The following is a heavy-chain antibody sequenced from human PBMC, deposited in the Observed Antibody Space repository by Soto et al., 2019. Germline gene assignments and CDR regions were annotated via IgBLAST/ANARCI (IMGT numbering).Heavy chain of an antibody. CDR1: GFTFSSYG. CDR2: ISYDGSNK. CDR3: AKDSVGAPGI. V-gene: IGHV3-30*18. Sequence: QVQLVESGGGVVQPGRSLRLSCAASGFTFSSYGMHWVRQAPGKGLEWVAVISYDGSNKYYADSVKGRFTISRDNSKNTVYPQMNSLRAEDTAVYDCAKDSVGAPGIWGQGTMVTVSS. D-gene: IGHD1-26*01. J-gene: IGHJ3*02.